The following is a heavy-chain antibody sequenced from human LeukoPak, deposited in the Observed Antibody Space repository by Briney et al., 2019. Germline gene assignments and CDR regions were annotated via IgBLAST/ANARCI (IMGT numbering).Heavy chain of an antibody. D-gene: IGHD1-26*01. CDR1: GGSFSGYY. V-gene: IGHV4-34*01. CDR3: ARVVVGATLAFDI. CDR2: INHSGST. Sequence: SETLSLTCAVYGGSFSGYYWSWIRQPPGKGLEWIGEINHSGSTNYNPSLKSRVTISVDTSKNQFSLKLSSVTAADTAVYYCARVVVGATLAFDIWGQGTMVTVSS. J-gene: IGHJ3*02.